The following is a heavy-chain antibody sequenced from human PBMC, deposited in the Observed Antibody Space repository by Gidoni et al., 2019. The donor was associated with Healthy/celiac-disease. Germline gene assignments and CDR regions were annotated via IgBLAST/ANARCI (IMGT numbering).Heavy chain of an antibody. CDR3: TRSSSWYEHYYYYMDV. V-gene: IGHV3-15*07. Sequence: EVQLVESGGGLVKPGGSLRLSCAASAFHFSNAWMNWVRQAPGKGLEWVGRIKSKTDGGTTDYAAPVKGRFTISRDDSKNTLYLQMNSLKTEDTAVYYCTRSSSWYEHYYYYMDVWGKGTTVTVSS. D-gene: IGHD6-13*01. J-gene: IGHJ6*03. CDR2: IKSKTDGGTT. CDR1: AFHFSNAW.